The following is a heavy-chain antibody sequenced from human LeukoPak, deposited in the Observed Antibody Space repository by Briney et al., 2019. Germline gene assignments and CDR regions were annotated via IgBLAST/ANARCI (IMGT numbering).Heavy chain of an antibody. Sequence: ASVKVSCKASGYTFTSYGISWVRQAPGQGLEWMGWISAYNGNTNYAQKLQGRVTMTTDTSTSTAYMELRSLRSDDTAVYYCARVDIVVVPADPDYWGEGTLVTVSS. CDR1: GYTFTSYG. CDR3: ARVDIVVVPADPDY. V-gene: IGHV1-18*01. J-gene: IGHJ4*02. CDR2: ISAYNGNT. D-gene: IGHD2-2*01.